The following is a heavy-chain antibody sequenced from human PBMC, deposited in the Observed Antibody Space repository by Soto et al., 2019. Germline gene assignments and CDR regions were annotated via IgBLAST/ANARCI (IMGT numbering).Heavy chain of an antibody. CDR3: ARQRLSGTSGYYYFEN. D-gene: IGHD3-22*01. Sequence: SLNISFNFSLHIFINYFIFFLLHIPFKCLDLICIIYPFDSYTIYSPSFQGQVTITVDKSINTAYLQWSRLKASDTAIYYCARQRLSGTSGYYYFENWGQGTLVTVSS. CDR1: LHIFINYF. CDR2: IYPFDSYT. V-gene: IGHV5-51*01. J-gene: IGHJ4*02.